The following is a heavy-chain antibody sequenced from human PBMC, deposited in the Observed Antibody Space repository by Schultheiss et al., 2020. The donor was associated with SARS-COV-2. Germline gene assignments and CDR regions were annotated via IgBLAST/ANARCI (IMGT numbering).Heavy chain of an antibody. CDR1: GGSFSGYY. V-gene: IGHV4-34*01. J-gene: IGHJ4*02. CDR3: ARLAGGIAAAKGHFDY. CDR2: INHSGST. Sequence: SETLSLTCAVYGGSFSGYYWSWIRQPPEKGLEWIGEINHSGSTYYNPSLKSRVTISVDRSKNQFSLKLSSVTAADTAVYYCARLAGGIAAAKGHFDYWGQGTLVTVSS. D-gene: IGHD6-13*01.